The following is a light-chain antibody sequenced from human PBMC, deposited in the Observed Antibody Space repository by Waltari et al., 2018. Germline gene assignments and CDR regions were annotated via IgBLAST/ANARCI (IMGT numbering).Light chain of an antibody. CDR3: CSYAGSYILV. Sequence: QSALTQPRPVSGSPGQSVTIPCTGTRRDAGYSTYVPWYQQRPGKAPRLILYDVTKRPSGVPDRFSGSKSGNTASLTISGLQAEDEADFYCCSYAGSYILVFGGGTKLTVL. CDR1: RRDAGYSTY. V-gene: IGLV2-11*01. CDR2: DVT. J-gene: IGLJ2*01.